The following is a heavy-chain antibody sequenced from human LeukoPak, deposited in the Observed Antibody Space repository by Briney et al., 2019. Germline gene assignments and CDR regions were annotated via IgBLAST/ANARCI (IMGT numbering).Heavy chain of an antibody. J-gene: IGHJ4*02. CDR2: IRNDESNK. CDR3: AKVIGGSSFWCARGFDY. V-gene: IGHV3-30*02. Sequence: PGGSLRLSCAASGFALRTYGMHWVRQAPGKGLEWVAFIRNDESNKYYADSVKGRFTISRDNSKNTLYLQMNSLRPEDTAVYFCAKVIGGSSFWCARGFDYWGQGTLVTVSS. CDR1: GFALRTYG. D-gene: IGHD2-15*01.